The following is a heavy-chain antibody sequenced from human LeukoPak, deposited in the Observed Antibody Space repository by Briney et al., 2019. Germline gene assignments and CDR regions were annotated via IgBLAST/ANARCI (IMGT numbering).Heavy chain of an antibody. J-gene: IGHJ3*02. V-gene: IGHV7-4-1*02. D-gene: IGHD3-22*01. Sequence: GASVKVSCKASGYTFTSYAMHWVRQAPGQRLEWMGWINTNTGNPTYAQGFTGRFVFSLDTSVSTAYLQISSLKAEDTAVYYCARSDSSGYYWRGAFDIWGQGTMVTVSS. CDR2: INTNTGNP. CDR3: ARSDSSGYYWRGAFDI. CDR1: GYTFTSYA.